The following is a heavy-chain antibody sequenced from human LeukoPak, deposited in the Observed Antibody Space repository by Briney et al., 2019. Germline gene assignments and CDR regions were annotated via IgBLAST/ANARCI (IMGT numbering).Heavy chain of an antibody. CDR3: ARVTLRFARLVVVAAALDY. V-gene: IGHV4-34*01. J-gene: IGHJ4*02. Sequence: SQSLSLTCAVYGGSFSGYYLSWIRQPPGKGLEWIGEINHSGTTNYTPSLKRRLTISVDTSKNQFSLQLSSVTAADTAVYYCARVTLRFARLVVVAAALDYWGQGTLVTVSS. D-gene: IGHD2-15*01. CDR2: INHSGTT. CDR1: GGSFSGYY.